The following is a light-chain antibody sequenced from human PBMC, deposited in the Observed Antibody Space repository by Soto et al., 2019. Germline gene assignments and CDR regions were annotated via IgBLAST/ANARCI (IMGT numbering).Light chain of an antibody. V-gene: IGKV3-20*01. CDR3: QQYGSSPRT. Sequence: EIVLTQSPGTLSLSPGERATLSCRASQSVSSSYFAWYQQKPGQAPRLLIYGASSRATGLADRFSGSGSGTDFTLTISRLEPEDFAVYYCQQYGSSPRTFGQGTKVEIK. J-gene: IGKJ1*01. CDR1: QSVSSSY. CDR2: GAS.